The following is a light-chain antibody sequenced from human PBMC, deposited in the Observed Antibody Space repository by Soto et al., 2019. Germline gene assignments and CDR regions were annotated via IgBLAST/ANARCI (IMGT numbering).Light chain of an antibody. CDR3: QHSWT. CDR1: QSISSW. J-gene: IGKJ1*01. CDR2: DAS. V-gene: IGKV1-5*01. Sequence: DIQMTQFPSTLSASVGDRVTITCRASQSISSWLAWYQQKPGKAPKLLIYDASSLESGVPSRFSGSGSGTEFTLTISSLQPDDFATYYCQHSWTFGQGPKVDIK.